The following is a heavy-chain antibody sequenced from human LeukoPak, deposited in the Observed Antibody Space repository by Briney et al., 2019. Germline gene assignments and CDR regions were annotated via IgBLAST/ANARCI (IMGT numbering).Heavy chain of an antibody. CDR3: AKPRSSGGVYFDY. Sequence: GSLRLSCAASGFTFSSYAMSWFRQAPGEGLEWVSAISGSGGSTYYADSVKGRFTISRDNSKNTLYLQMNSLRAEDTAVYYCAKPRSSGGVYFDYWGQGTLVTVSS. J-gene: IGHJ4*02. CDR2: ISGSGGST. V-gene: IGHV3-23*01. D-gene: IGHD6-19*01. CDR1: GFTFSSYA.